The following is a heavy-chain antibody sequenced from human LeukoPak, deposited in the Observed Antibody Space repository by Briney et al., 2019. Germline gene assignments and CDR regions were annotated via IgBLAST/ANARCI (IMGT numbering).Heavy chain of an antibody. CDR2: IYYSGST. J-gene: IGHJ5*02. Sequence: SETLSLTCTGTGGSISSYYLSWIRQPPGKGLEWIGYIYYSGSTNYNPSLKSRVTISVDTSKNQFPLKLSSVTAADTAVYYCARDSSRWYFHWFDPWGQGTLVTVSS. D-gene: IGHD6-13*01. CDR3: ARDSSRWYFHWFDP. CDR1: GGSISSYY. V-gene: IGHV4-59*01.